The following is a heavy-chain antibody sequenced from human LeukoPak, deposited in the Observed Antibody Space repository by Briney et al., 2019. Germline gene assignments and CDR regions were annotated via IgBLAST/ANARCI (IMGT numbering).Heavy chain of an antibody. Sequence: PSETLSLTCTVSGGSISSYYWSWIRQPPGKGLEWIGYIYYSGSTNYNPSLKSRVTISADTSKNQFSLKLSSVTAADTAVYYCARVPYCSGGSCYPHYYYGMDVWGQGTTVTVSS. D-gene: IGHD2-15*01. CDR1: GGSISSYY. J-gene: IGHJ6*02. CDR3: ARVPYCSGGSCYPHYYYGMDV. V-gene: IGHV4-59*01. CDR2: IYYSGST.